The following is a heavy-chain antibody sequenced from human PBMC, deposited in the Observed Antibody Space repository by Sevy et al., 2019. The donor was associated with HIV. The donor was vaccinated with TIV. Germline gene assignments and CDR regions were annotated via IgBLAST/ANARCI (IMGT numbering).Heavy chain of an antibody. V-gene: IGHV3-53*01. D-gene: IGHD6-19*01. CDR3: ARRHSSAWYFDF. Sequence: GGSLRLSCAASGFSVSRNHINWVRQAPGKGQEWISVIYSDGTTQYADSVKGRLIISRDTSNNTVYLQVISLRADDTAVNYCARRHSSAWYFDFWGQGTLVTVSS. CDR1: GFSVSRNH. J-gene: IGHJ4*02. CDR2: IYSDGTT.